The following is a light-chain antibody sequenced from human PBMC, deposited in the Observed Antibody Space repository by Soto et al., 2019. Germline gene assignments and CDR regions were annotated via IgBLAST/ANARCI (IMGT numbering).Light chain of an antibody. V-gene: IGKV3D-20*02. J-gene: IGKJ4*01. Sequence: EIVLTQSPGTLSLSPGERATLSCRASQSVSSSYLAWYQQKPGQAPRLLIYDASNRATGIPARFSGSGSGTDFTLTVSSLEPKDFAVYYCQQRSNWPPTFGGGTKGDIK. CDR1: QSVSSSY. CDR3: QQRSNWPPT. CDR2: DAS.